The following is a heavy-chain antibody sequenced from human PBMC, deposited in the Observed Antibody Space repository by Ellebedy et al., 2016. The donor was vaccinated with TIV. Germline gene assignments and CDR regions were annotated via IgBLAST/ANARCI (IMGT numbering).Heavy chain of an antibody. J-gene: IGHJ4*02. CDR2: MHYRGST. D-gene: IGHD2-15*01. CDR3: ARDPGVLPGGGLDY. Sequence: SETLSLTCTVSGGSISNYFWNWIRQPPGKGLEWIASMHYRGSTYSNPSLKSRVTISVDTSKNQLSLNLTSVTAADTAVYYCARDPGVLPGGGLDYWGQGTLVTVSS. CDR1: GGSISNYF. V-gene: IGHV4-59*05.